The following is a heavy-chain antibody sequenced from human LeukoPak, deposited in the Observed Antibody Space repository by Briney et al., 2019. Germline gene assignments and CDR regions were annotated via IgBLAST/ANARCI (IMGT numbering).Heavy chain of an antibody. V-gene: IGHV3-74*03. J-gene: IGHJ5*02. Sequence: GGSLRLPCAASGFTFSNYFMHWVRQAPGRGLVWVSRINPDGTNTMYAGSVKGRFTISRDNAKNILYLQMNSLRDVDTAVYYCARRVDATRWFDPWGQGTLVTVSS. CDR3: ARRVDATRWFDP. CDR1: GFTFSNYF. CDR2: INPDGTNT. D-gene: IGHD2-15*01.